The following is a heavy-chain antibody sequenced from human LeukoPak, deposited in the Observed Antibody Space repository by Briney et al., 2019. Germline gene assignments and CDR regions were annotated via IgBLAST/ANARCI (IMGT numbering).Heavy chain of an antibody. D-gene: IGHD2-2*01. V-gene: IGHV4-34*01. J-gene: IGHJ6*02. CDR2: INHSGST. Sequence: SETLSLTCAVYGGSFSGYYWSWIRQPPGKGLEWIGEINHSGSTNYNPSLKSRVTISVEASKNQFSLKLSSVTAADTAVYYCARGGIGTYQLLWRGYYYYYGMDVWGQGTTVTVSS. CDR3: ARGGIGTYQLLWRGYYYYYGMDV. CDR1: GGSFSGYY.